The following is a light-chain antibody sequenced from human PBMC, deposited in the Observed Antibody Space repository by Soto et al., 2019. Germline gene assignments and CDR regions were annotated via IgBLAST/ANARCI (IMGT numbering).Light chain of an antibody. CDR3: QQSFSTPT. Sequence: DLQMTQSPSPLSTSVGDRVTITCRASQRINIYLNWYRQKPGKAPELLIYSPSNLQSGVPSRFSGSGSGTDFTLTISSLQPEDFATYFYQQSFSTPTFGQGTRLDMK. V-gene: IGKV1-39*01. CDR1: QRINIY. CDR2: SPS. J-gene: IGKJ5*01.